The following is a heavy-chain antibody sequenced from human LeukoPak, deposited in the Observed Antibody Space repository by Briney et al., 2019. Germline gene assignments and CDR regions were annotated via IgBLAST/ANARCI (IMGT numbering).Heavy chain of an antibody. CDR3: ASSTDSSPLDY. V-gene: IGHV3-30-3*01. CDR1: GFTFSSYA. Sequence: PGRSPRLSCAASGFTFSSYAMHWVRQAPGKGLEWVAVISYDGSNKYYADSVKGRFTISRDNSKNTLYLQMNSLRAEDTAVYYCASSTDSSPLDYWGQGTLVTVSS. D-gene: IGHD2/OR15-2a*01. CDR2: ISYDGSNK. J-gene: IGHJ4*02.